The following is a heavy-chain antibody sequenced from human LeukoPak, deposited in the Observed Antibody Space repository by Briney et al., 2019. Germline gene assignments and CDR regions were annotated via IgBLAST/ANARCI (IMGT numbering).Heavy chain of an antibody. Sequence: GGSLRLSCAASGFTFSSYSMNWVRQAPGKGLEWVSYISSSSSTIYYADSVKGRITISRDNAKNSLHLQMNSLRAEDTAVYYCARDTPYSGYDKDAFDIWGQGTMVTVSS. CDR1: GFTFSSYS. D-gene: IGHD5-12*01. CDR3: ARDTPYSGYDKDAFDI. V-gene: IGHV3-48*01. J-gene: IGHJ3*02. CDR2: ISSSSSTI.